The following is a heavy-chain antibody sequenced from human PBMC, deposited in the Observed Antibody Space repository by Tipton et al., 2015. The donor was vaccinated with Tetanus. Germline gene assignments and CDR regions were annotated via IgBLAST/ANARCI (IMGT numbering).Heavy chain of an antibody. CDR3: ARVGGGSKWLFDY. CDR2: IFPGDSDI. J-gene: IGHJ4*02. Sequence: VQLVQSGVEVKKPGESLKISCKGFGYTFNNYWIGWARQLPGKGLEWMGIIFPGDSDIRYSPSFQGRVTISADKSITTAYLQWSSLRASDTAMYYCARVGGGSKWLFDYWGQGTPVTVSS. V-gene: IGHV5-51*01. D-gene: IGHD3-16*01. CDR1: GYTFNNYW.